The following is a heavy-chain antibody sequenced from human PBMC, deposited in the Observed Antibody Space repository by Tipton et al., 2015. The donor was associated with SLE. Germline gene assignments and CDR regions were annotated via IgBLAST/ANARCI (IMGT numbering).Heavy chain of an antibody. Sequence: GSLRLSCAASTFTFTDYDMSWVRQAPGKGLEWVAGISNTGLTTSYADSVKGRFTISRDNSKNSLHLQMNTLRADDTAVYYCARGVKGANYFDYWGPGTLVTVSS. CDR1: TFTFTDYD. CDR2: ISNTGLTT. J-gene: IGHJ4*02. V-gene: IGHV3-23*01. CDR3: ARGVKGANYFDY. D-gene: IGHD3-16*01.